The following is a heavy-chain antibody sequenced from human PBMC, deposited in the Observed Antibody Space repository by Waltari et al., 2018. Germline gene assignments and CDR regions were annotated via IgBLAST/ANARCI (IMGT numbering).Heavy chain of an antibody. Sequence: QVQLQESGPGLVKPSETLSLTCAVPGYSLRSGYYWGCIRKPPGKGVERIGSSYHSGSTYYNRCLKSRVTISVDPSKNQLSLKPGAVTAADTAVYDCARPVHTGDFDYWGQGTLVTVSS. V-gene: IGHV4-38-2*01. J-gene: IGHJ4*02. CDR1: GYSLRSGYY. CDR3: ARPVHTGDFDY. D-gene: IGHD1-1*01. CDR2: SYHSGST.